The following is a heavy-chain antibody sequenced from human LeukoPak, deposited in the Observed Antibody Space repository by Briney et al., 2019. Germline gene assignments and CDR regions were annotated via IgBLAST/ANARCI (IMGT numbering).Heavy chain of an antibody. CDR2: IYYSGST. D-gene: IGHD1-7*01. CDR3: ARLRITGTTSAFDI. V-gene: IGHV4-59*11. J-gene: IGHJ3*02. CDR1: GGSISSHY. Sequence: PSETLSLTCTVSGGSISSHYWSWLRQPPGKGLEWIGYIYYSGSTNYNPSLKSRVTISVDTSKNQFSLKLSSVTAADTAVYYCARLRITGTTSAFDIWGQGTMVTVSS.